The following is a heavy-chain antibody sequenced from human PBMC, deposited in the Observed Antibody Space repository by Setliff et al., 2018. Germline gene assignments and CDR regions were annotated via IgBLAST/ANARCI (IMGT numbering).Heavy chain of an antibody. CDR2: IKQDGSEK. Sequence: PGGSLGLSCAASRFTFSTYWMSWVRQAPGKGLEWVANIKQDGSEKYYVDSVKGRFGISRDNAKNSLYLQMNSLRAEDTAVYYCARDPHFDSWGQGTLVTVSS. CDR1: RFTFSTYW. J-gene: IGHJ4*02. CDR3: ARDPHFDS. V-gene: IGHV3-7*01.